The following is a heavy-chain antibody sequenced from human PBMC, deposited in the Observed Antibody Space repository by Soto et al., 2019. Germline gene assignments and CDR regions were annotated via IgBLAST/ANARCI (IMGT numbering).Heavy chain of an antibody. J-gene: IGHJ1*01. CDR1: GYTLISYS. CDR2: ITTYNGNT. V-gene: IGHV1-18*04. CDR3: AREVAHSTGFYAYFQQ. D-gene: IGHD6-25*01. Sequence: VQLVQSGGEVKKPGASVNISCKATGYTLISYSITWVRQAPGQGLEWMGWITTYNGNTKYAQRLQGRVTLTRDTSTKPPSMEIRGLRSDDTGIYYCAREVAHSTGFYAYFQQWGQGALVPVSS.